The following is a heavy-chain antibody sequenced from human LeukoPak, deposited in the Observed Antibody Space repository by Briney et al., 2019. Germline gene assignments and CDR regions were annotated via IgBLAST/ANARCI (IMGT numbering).Heavy chain of an antibody. D-gene: IGHD2-8*01. J-gene: IGHJ4*02. CDR2: NSSSSSYI. CDR3: ARENIVLMVYAIDD. Sequence: NPGGPLRLSCAASGFTFSSYSMNWVRQATGKGLEWVSSNSSSSSYIYYADSVKGRFTISRDNAKNSLYLQMNSLRAEDTAVYYCARENIVLMVYAIDDWGQGTLVTVSS. CDR1: GFTFSSYS. V-gene: IGHV3-21*01.